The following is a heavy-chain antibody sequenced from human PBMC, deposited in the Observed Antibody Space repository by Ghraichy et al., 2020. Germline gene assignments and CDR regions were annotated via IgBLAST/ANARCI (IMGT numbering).Heavy chain of an antibody. CDR3: AREGSPSDY. CDR2: ISGSGSTT. CDR1: GFTFSDYY. J-gene: IGHJ4*02. V-gene: IGHV3-11*01. Sequence: LSLTCVASGFTFSDYYMSWIRQAPGKGLEWVSYISGSGSTTYYADSVKGRFTISRDNAKNSLYLQMNSLRAEDTAVYYCAREGSPSDYWGQGTLVTVSS.